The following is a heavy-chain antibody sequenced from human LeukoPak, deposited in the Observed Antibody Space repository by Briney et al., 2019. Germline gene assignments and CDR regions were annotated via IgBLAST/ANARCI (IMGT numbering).Heavy chain of an antibody. CDR1: GFTFSNCW. CDR3: ARWTNLDL. J-gene: IGHJ6*02. V-gene: IGHV3-7*01. Sequence: PGGSLRLSCEASGFTFSNCWMSGARQAPGKGLEWVASINKDGSEKNYVDSVKGRFTISRDNAKNSLHLQMNSLRAEDTAVYYCARWTNLDLWGQGTTVTVSS. D-gene: IGHD3/OR15-3a*01. CDR2: INKDGSEK.